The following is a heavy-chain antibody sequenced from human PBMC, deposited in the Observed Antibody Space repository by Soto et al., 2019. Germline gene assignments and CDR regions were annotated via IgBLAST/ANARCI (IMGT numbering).Heavy chain of an antibody. CDR2: IRSKANSYAT. CDR1: GFTFSGSA. J-gene: IGHJ4*02. V-gene: IGHV3-73*01. Sequence: GGSLRLSCAASGFTFSGSAMHWVSQASGKGLEWVGRIRSKANSYATAYAASVKGRFTISRDDSKNTAYLQMNSLKTEDTAVYYCTRHVEFGTIGSGWGQGTLVTVSS. CDR3: TRHVEFGTIGSG. D-gene: IGHD3-10*01.